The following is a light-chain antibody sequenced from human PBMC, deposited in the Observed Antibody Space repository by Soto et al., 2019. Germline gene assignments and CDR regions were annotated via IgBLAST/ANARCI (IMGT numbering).Light chain of an antibody. V-gene: IGLV2-23*02. J-gene: IGLJ1*01. Sequence: QSVLTQPASVSGSPGQSITISCTGTSSDVGRYDFVSWYQGHPGKAPKVMIYEVYNRPSGVSNRFSGSKSGSTASLTISGLQLEHEADYYCCSYAGGSTYVFGTGTKLTVL. CDR3: CSYAGGSTYV. CDR1: SSDVGRYDF. CDR2: EVY.